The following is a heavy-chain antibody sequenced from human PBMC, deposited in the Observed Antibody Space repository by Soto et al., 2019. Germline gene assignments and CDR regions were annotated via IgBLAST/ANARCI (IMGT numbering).Heavy chain of an antibody. CDR1: GYSFTSYW. CDR3: ARQCVIFPIYYYYGMYF. D-gene: IGHD2-15*01. CDR2: IDPSDSYT. J-gene: IGHJ6*02. V-gene: IGHV5-10-1*01. Sequence: PGESLKISCKGSGYSFTSYWISWVRQMPGKGLEWMGRIDPSDSYTNYSPSFQGHVTISADKSISTAYLQWSSLKASDTAMYYCARQCVIFPIYYYYGMYFWGQGTTVTVSS.